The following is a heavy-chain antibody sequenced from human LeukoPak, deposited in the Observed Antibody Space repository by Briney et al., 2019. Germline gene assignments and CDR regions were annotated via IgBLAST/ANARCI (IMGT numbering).Heavy chain of an antibody. CDR3: ARSTSFYLDS. CDR2: IWYDGSNK. J-gene: IGHJ4*02. Sequence: GGSLRLSCAASGFTFSSYGMHWVRQAPGEGLEWVAVIWYDGSNKYYADSVKGRFTISRDNSKSTLYVQMNSLRAEDTAVYYCARSTSFYLDSWGQGTLVTVSS. V-gene: IGHV3-33*01. CDR1: GFTFSSYG.